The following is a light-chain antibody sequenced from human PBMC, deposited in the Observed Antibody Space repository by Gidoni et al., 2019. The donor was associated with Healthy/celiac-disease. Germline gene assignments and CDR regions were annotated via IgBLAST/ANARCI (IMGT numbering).Light chain of an antibody. V-gene: IGLV2-23*01. J-gene: IGLJ3*02. Sequence: QAALTQPASVSGSPGQAITISCTGTSSDVGSYNLVSWYQQHPGKAPKLMIYEGSKRPSGVSNRFSGSTSGTTASLTISGLQAEDEADYYCCSYAGSSWVFGGGTKLTVL. CDR2: EGS. CDR3: CSYAGSSWV. CDR1: SSDVGSYNL.